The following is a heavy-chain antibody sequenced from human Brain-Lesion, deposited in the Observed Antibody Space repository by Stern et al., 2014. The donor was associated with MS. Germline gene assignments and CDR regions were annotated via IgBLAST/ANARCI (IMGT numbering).Heavy chain of an antibody. CDR2: ITPNTGGK. J-gene: IGHJ6*02. CDR1: GYIFTGYY. V-gene: IGHV1-2*02. Sequence: QDQLVQSGAEVKKPGASVKVSCKTSGYIFTGYYIHWVRQAPGQGLEWMAWITPNTGGKKYAQKVQGRVTMSRDTSISTAYVELSSLTSDDTAVYYCARDQRGITIFGVVTDYYYLGMDVWGQGTTVTVSS. D-gene: IGHD3-3*01. CDR3: ARDQRGITIFGVVTDYYYLGMDV.